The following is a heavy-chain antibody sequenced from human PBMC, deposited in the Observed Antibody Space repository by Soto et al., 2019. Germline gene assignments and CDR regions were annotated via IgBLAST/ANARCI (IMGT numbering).Heavy chain of an antibody. Sequence: SETLSLTCTVSGGSISSYYWSWIRQPPGKGPEWIGYIYYSGSTNYNPSLKSRVTISVDTSKNQFSLKLSSVTAAHTAVYYCARVVARYCDYWGQGTLVTVSS. CDR2: IYYSGST. CDR1: GGSISSYY. V-gene: IGHV4-59*01. CDR3: ARVVARYCDY. J-gene: IGHJ4*02. D-gene: IGHD2-15*01.